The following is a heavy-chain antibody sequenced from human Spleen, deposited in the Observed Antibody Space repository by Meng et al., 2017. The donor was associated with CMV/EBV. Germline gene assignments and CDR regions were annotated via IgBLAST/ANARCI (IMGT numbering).Heavy chain of an antibody. CDR3: AKVQPFSKIRFLETSYFDY. CDR2: SSGGNT. V-gene: IGHV3-23*01. Sequence: FSTYAMRWNRKEPGKGLEWVSTSSGGNTNYAEYEKGRFTISRDNSKNTLYLQMNSLRAEDTAIYYCAKVQPFSKIRFLETSYFDYWGQGTLVTVSS. CDR1: FSTYA. J-gene: IGHJ4*02. D-gene: IGHD3-3*01.